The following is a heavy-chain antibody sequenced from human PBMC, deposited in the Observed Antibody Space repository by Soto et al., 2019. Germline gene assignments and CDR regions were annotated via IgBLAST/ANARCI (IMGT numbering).Heavy chain of an antibody. J-gene: IGHJ6*02. D-gene: IGHD5-18*01. CDR3: ARDLGIQLWLTDYGMDV. Sequence: GGSLRLSCAASGFTFNSFAMTWVRQAPGKGLEWVSIISSSGDGKYYVDSVKGRFTISRDNSRNTLNLQMNSLRAEDTAVYYCARDLGIQLWLTDYGMDVWGQGTTVTVSS. CDR2: ISSSGDGK. V-gene: IGHV3-23*01. CDR1: GFTFNSFA.